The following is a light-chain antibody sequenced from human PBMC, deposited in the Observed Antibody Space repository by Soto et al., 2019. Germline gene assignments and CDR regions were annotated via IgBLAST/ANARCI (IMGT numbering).Light chain of an antibody. CDR2: EDD. V-gene: IGLV6-57*04. CDR1: SGSIGSNS. Sequence: NFMLTQPHSVSESPGKTVTISCTRNSGSIGSNSVQWYRQRPGSAPTIVIYEDDQRPSGVPNRFAGSIDRSSISASLTISGLQTEDEADYYCQSYDTNTVVFGGGTKLTAL. J-gene: IGLJ2*01. CDR3: QSYDTNTVV.